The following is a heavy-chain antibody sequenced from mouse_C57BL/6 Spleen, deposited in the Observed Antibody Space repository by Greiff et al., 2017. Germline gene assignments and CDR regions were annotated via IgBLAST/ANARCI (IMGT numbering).Heavy chain of an antibody. D-gene: IGHD2-2*01. V-gene: IGHV2-6*03. CDR2: IWSDGST. Sequence: VQLQESGPGLVAPSQSLSITCTVSGFSLTSYGVHWVRQPPGKGLEWLVVIWSDGSTTYNSALKSRLSISKDNSKSQVFLKMNSLQTDDTAMYYCAISTMVTTTGYYYAMDYWGQGTSVTVSS. CDR3: AISTMVTTTGYYYAMDY. J-gene: IGHJ4*01. CDR1: GFSLTSYG.